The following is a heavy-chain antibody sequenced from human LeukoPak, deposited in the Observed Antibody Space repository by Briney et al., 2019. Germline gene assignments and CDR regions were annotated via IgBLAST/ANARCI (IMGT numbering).Heavy chain of an antibody. D-gene: IGHD4-17*01. CDR3: AREKYGDYIPFSYYYYGMDV. CDR1: GFTFSSYS. Sequence: GGSLRLSCAASGFTFSSYSMNWVRQAPGKGLEWVSSISSSSSYIYYADSVKGRFTISRDNAKNSLYLQMNSLRAEDTAVYYCAREKYGDYIPFSYYYYGMDVWGQGTTVTVSS. V-gene: IGHV3-21*01. J-gene: IGHJ6*02. CDR2: ISSSSSYI.